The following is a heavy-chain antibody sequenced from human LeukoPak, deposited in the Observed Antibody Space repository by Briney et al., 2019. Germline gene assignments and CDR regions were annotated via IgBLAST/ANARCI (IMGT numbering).Heavy chain of an antibody. CDR3: ARDVGGSLDY. CDR1: GFTFNTYW. Sequence: PGGSLRLSCAASGFTFNTYWMAWVRQAPGKGLEWVANIKEDESAKHQADSVKGRFTISRDNARSSVYLQMSSLRGDDTAVYYCARDVGGSLDYWGQGTLVTVSS. J-gene: IGHJ4*02. CDR2: IKEDESAK. D-gene: IGHD1-26*01. V-gene: IGHV3-7*01.